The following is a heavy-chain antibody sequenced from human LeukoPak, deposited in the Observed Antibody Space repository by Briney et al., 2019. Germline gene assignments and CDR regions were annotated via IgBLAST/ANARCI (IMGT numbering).Heavy chain of an antibody. CDR1: GGSISSSSYY. J-gene: IGHJ4*02. V-gene: IGHV4-39*07. Sequence: TSETLSLTCTVSGGSISSSSYYWGWIRQPPGKGLEWIGSIYYSGSTYYNPSLKSRVTISVDTSKNQFSLKLSSVTAADTAVYYCARNIGYGRTFDYWGQGTLVTVSS. D-gene: IGHD5-12*01. CDR3: ARNIGYGRTFDY. CDR2: IYYSGST.